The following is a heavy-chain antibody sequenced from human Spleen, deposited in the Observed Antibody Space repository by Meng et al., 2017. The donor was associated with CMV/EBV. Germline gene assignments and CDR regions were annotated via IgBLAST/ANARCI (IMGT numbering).Heavy chain of an antibody. CDR3: AKASWGSFEY. D-gene: IGHD7-27*01. J-gene: IGHJ4*02. CDR2: IRTDGSNK. CDR1: GFTFSSYA. Sequence: GESLKISCAASGFTFSSYAMHWVRQTPGKGLEWVTFIRTDGSNKYYADSVKGRFTVPRDNSKNTLYLQMNTLRVEDTAVYYCAKASWGSFEYWGQGTLVTVSS. V-gene: IGHV3-30*02.